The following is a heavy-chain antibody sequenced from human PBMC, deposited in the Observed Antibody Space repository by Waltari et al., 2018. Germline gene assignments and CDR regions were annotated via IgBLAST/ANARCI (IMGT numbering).Heavy chain of an antibody. D-gene: IGHD4-17*01. J-gene: IGHJ1*01. CDR2: MQYRGST. CDR1: GGSIRTNYT. CDR3: GRIAFGDEGGYFQH. V-gene: IGHV4-39*01. Sequence: QLQLQESGPGLVKPSETLSLTCTVSGGSIRTNYTWGWIRQPPGKGLEWMGNMQYRGSTFYNPSLASRVTIFLDTWKNQFSLMLSSVGAADTAVYFCGRIAFGDEGGYFQHWGQGTLVTVSS.